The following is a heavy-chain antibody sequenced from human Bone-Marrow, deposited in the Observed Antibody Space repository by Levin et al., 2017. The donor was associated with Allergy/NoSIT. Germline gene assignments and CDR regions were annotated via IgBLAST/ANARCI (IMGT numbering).Heavy chain of an antibody. J-gene: IGHJ4*02. CDR2: MNPTSGNA. V-gene: IGHV1-8*01. CDR1: GYTFTNHD. CDR3: TRGDY. Sequence: ASVKVSCEASGYTFTNHDINWVRQATGQGLEWVGSMNPTSGNAYYSQKLQGRVTLTRAISISTVYMDLRGLRSEDTAVYFCTRGDYWGQGTLITVSS.